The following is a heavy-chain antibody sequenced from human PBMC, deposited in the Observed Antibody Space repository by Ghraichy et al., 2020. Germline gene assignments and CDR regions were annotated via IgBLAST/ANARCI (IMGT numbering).Heavy chain of an antibody. Sequence: ASVKVSCKASGYTFTSYAMHWVRQAPGQRLEWMGWINAGNGNTKYSQKFQGRVTITRDTSASTAYMELSSLRSEDTAVYYCAREGGRIVGATTPGYFDYWGQGTLVTVSS. CDR2: INAGNGNT. CDR1: GYTFTSYA. V-gene: IGHV1-3*01. J-gene: IGHJ4*02. D-gene: IGHD1-26*01. CDR3: AREGGRIVGATTPGYFDY.